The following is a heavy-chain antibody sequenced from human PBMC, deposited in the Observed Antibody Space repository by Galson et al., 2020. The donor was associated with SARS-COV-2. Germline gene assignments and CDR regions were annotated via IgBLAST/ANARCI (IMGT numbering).Heavy chain of an antibody. CDR1: DGPIRSYY. V-gene: IGHV4-59*01. D-gene: IGHD4-17*01. Sequence: LSLTCSVSDGPIRSYYWSWIRQPPGKGLEWIGYISYSGSTNYNHSLRSRVTISVDMSKNQFSLKLSSVTAADTAVYYCARDPAPLYGDNYYYGMDVWGRGTTVTVSS. CDR3: ARDPAPLYGDNYYYGMDV. CDR2: ISYSGST. J-gene: IGHJ6*02.